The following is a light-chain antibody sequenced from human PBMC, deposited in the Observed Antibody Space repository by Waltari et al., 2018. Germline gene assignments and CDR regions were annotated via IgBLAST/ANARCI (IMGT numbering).Light chain of an antibody. CDR1: QSISSY. CDR3: QQSYSTPPQMYT. CDR2: VDS. Sequence: DIQMTQSPSSLSASVGDRVTITCRASQSISSYLNWYQQKPGKAPKLLICVDSSLQRWVPSRFSGSGSGTDFTLTISSLQPEDFATYYCQQSYSTPPQMYTFGQGTKLDIK. V-gene: IGKV1-39*01. J-gene: IGKJ2*01.